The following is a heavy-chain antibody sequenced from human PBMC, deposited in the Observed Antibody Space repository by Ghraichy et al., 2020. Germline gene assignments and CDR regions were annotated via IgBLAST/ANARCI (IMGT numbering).Heavy chain of an antibody. Sequence: SVKVSCKASGGTFSSYAISWVRQAPGQGLEWMGRIIPILGIANYAQKFQGRVTITADKSTSTAYMELSSLRSEDTAVYYCARVDDSSGYYHPVDYWGQGTLVNVSS. CDR3: ARVDDSSGYYHPVDY. CDR2: IIPILGIA. D-gene: IGHD3-22*01. CDR1: GGTFSSYA. J-gene: IGHJ4*02. V-gene: IGHV1-69*04.